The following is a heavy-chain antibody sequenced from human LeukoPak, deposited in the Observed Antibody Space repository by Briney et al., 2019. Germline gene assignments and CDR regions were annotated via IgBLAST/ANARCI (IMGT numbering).Heavy chain of an antibody. V-gene: IGHV3-74*01. CDR3: ATWGWGSSTDY. Sequence: PGGSLRLSCVASGLSFTGYWMHWVRQAPGKGLEWVSRVNSDGTTTYADSVKGRFTISRDNAKKTVYLQMNSLRAEDTAMYYCATWGWGSSTDYWGQGTLVTVSS. CDR1: GLSFTGYW. D-gene: IGHD3-16*01. CDR2: VNSDGTT. J-gene: IGHJ4*02.